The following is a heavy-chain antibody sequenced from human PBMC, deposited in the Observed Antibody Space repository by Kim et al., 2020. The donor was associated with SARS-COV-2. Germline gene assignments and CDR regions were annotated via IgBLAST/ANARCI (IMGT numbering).Heavy chain of an antibody. CDR2: IYHSGST. CDR3: ARALETLRFLEWSPISL. Sequence: SETLSLTCAVSGGSISSSNWWSWVRQPPGKGLEWIGEIYHSGSTNYNPSLKSRVTISVDKSKNQFSLKLSSVTAADTAVYYCARALETLRFLEWSPISLWGQGTLVTVSS. CDR1: GGSISSSNW. V-gene: IGHV4-4*02. J-gene: IGHJ4*02. D-gene: IGHD3-3*01.